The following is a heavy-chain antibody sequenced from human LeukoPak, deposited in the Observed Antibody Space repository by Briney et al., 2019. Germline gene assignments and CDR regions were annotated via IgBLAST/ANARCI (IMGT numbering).Heavy chain of an antibody. V-gene: IGHV1-18*01. D-gene: IGHD3-22*01. CDR1: GYIFTSYG. Sequence: GASVKISCKASGYIFTSYGLSWVRQAPGQGLEWMGWISANNGHTHYAQKFQGRLTITRDMSTRTVDMELRSLRSDGTAVYYCARDMRHYRYYESDEYYFNFEYWGQGTLVTVSS. CDR2: ISANNGHT. J-gene: IGHJ4*02. CDR3: ARDMRHYRYYESDEYYFNFEY.